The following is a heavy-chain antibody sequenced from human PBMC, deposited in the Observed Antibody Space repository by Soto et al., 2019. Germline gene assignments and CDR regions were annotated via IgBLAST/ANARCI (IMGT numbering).Heavy chain of an antibody. CDR2: INPNSGGT. CDR3: ARDLGYCTNGVCLNYYYYYGMDV. CDR1: GYTFTGYY. V-gene: IGHV1-2*04. J-gene: IGHJ6*02. Sequence: ASVKVSCKASGYTFTGYYMHWGRQAPGQGLEWMGWINPNSGGTNYAQKFQGWVTMIRDTSISTAYMELSRLGSDDTAVYYCARDLGYCTNGVCLNYYYYYGMDVWGQGTTVTVSS. D-gene: IGHD2-8*01.